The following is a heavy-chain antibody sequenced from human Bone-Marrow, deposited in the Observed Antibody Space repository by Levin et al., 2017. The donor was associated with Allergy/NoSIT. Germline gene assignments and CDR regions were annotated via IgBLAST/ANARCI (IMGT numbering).Heavy chain of an antibody. CDR2: ISSSSSYI. J-gene: IGHJ4*02. CDR3: AREVGAWNAHYFDF. D-gene: IGHD1-1*01. CDR1: GFTFNSYS. Sequence: GGSLRLSCAASGFTFNSYSMNWVRQAPGKGLEWVSSISSSSSYISYADSAKGRFSISRDNARNSLYLQMNSLRTEDTAVYYCAREVGAWNAHYFDFWGQGTLVTVSS. V-gene: IGHV3-21*01.